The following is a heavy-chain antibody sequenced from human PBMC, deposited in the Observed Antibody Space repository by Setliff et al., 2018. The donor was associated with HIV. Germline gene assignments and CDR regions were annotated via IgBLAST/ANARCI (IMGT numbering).Heavy chain of an antibody. J-gene: IGHJ4*02. CDR3: ARETPKSGRYRKEGYYFDY. CDR1: GFTFTNYA. Sequence: PGGSLRLSCAVSGFTFTNYAMSWVRQAPGKGLQWVSTISGSGGNTNYADSVKGRFTVSRDNSKNTLYLQMNSLRPEDTALYYCARETPKSGRYRKEGYYFDYWGQGTLVTVSS. D-gene: IGHD6-19*01. CDR2: ISGSGGNT. V-gene: IGHV3-23*01.